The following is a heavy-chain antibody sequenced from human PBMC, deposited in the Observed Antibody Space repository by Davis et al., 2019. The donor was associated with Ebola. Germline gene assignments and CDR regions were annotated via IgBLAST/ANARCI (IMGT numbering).Heavy chain of an antibody. CDR2: ISYDGSNK. V-gene: IGHV3-30*04. J-gene: IGHJ4*02. D-gene: IGHD5-18*01. CDR3: AKDDTAMVTAVFDY. Sequence: PGGSLRLSCAASGFTFSSYAMHWVRQAPGQGLEWVAVISYDGSNKYYADSVKGRFTISRDNAKNSLYLQMNSLRAEDTALYYCAKDDTAMVTAVFDYWGQGTLVTVSS. CDR1: GFTFSSYA.